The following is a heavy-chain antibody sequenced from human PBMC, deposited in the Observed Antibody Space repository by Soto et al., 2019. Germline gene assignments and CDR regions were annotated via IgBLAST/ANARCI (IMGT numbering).Heavy chain of an antibody. CDR1: GFTFSDAW. CDR3: TTHRGVVLGASFDR. V-gene: IGHV3-15*01. CDR2: IKTSLEGGTA. Sequence: EVQLVESGGGLVKPGESLRLSCAASGFTFSDAWMTWVRQAPGKGLEWVGRIKTSLEGGTADYAAPVKGRFTISRDDSKNTLFLQLNGLKTADTAVYYYTTHRGVVLGASFDRWGLGALVTGSS. D-gene: IGHD2-15*01. J-gene: IGHJ5*02.